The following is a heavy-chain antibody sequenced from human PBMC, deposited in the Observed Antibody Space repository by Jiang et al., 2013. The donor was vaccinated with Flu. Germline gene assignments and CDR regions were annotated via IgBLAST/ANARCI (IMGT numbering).Heavy chain of an antibody. CDR3: ARNPHLGELWEGLFDY. Sequence: GAEVKKPGASVKVSCKTSGYTFTGYYMHWVRQAPGQGLEWMGRIIPSTGDTKNAQKFQGRVTMTRDTSISTAYMELSGLTSDDTAVYYCARNPHLGELWEGLFDYWGQGTLVAVSS. D-gene: IGHD3-16*01. CDR2: IIPSTGDT. J-gene: IGHJ4*02. V-gene: IGHV1-2*06. CDR1: GYTFTGYY.